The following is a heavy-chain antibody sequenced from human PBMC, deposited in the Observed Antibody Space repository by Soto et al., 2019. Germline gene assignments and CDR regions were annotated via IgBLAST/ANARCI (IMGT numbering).Heavy chain of an antibody. J-gene: IGHJ6*03. CDR3: ARIYSGYDYITTTGRKYYYYIDV. CDR2: MNPTSGNT. Sequence: ASGKVSWKASGYTFAKYDMNSVRQATGQRHEWVGWMNPTSGNTGYAQKFQGRVTMTRNTSISTAYMELSSLRSDDTAVYYCARIYSGYDYITTTGRKYYYYIDVWGKGTTVTVSS. CDR1: GYTFAKYD. V-gene: IGHV1-8*01. D-gene: IGHD5-12*01.